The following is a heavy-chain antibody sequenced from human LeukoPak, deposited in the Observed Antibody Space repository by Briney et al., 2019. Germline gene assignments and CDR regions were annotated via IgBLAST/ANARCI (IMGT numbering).Heavy chain of an antibody. CDR3: AKDLETYYYDSSGYYPFDY. CDR2: IYSGGST. Sequence: GGSLRLSCAASGFTVSSNYMSWVRQAPGKGLEWVSVIYSGGSTYYADSVKGRFTISRDNSKNTLYLQMNSLRAEDTAVYYCAKDLETYYYDSSGYYPFDYWGQGTLVTVSS. CDR1: GFTVSSNY. V-gene: IGHV3-53*01. J-gene: IGHJ4*02. D-gene: IGHD3-22*01.